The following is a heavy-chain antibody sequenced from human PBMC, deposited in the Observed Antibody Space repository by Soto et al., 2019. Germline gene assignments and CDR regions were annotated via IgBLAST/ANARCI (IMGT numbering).Heavy chain of an antibody. D-gene: IGHD4-17*01. CDR3: ARAYGESVFAY. J-gene: IGHJ4*02. CDR2: IYYSGST. Sequence: ETLSLTCTVSGGSISSYYWSWIRQPPGKGLEWIGYIYYSGSTNYNPSLKSRVTISVDTSKNQFSLKLSSVTAADTAVYYCARAYGESVFAYWGQGTLVTVSS. V-gene: IGHV4-59*01. CDR1: GGSISSYY.